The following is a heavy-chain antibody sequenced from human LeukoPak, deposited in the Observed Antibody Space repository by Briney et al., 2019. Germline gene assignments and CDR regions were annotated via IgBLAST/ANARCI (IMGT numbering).Heavy chain of an antibody. CDR1: GGTFSSYA. J-gene: IGHJ4*02. Sequence: SVKVSCKASGGTFSSYAISWVRQAPGQGLEWMGRIIPILGIANYAQKFQGRVTITADKSTSTAYMELSSLRSEDTAVYYCARTANGSGSYVDYWGQGTLVTVSS. CDR2: IIPILGIA. V-gene: IGHV1-69*04. D-gene: IGHD3-10*01. CDR3: ARTANGSGSYVDY.